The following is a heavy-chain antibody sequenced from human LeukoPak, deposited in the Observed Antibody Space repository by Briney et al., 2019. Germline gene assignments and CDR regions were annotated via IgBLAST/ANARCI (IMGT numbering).Heavy chain of an antibody. V-gene: IGHV1-2*02. CDR2: LNPDTGST. CDR3: ARAVFTYYDSSGPDTVDAFDI. CDR1: GYTFTGYY. Sequence: GASVKVSCKASGYTFTGYYIHWVRQAPGQGLEWMGGLNPDTGSTNYAQKFQGRVTITADESTSTAYMELSSLRSEDTAVYYCARAVFTYYDSSGPDTVDAFDIWGQGTMVTVSS. J-gene: IGHJ3*02. D-gene: IGHD3-22*01.